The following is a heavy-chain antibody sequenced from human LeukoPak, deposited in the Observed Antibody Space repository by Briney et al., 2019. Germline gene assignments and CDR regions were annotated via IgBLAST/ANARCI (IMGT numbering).Heavy chain of an antibody. D-gene: IGHD2-2*01. CDR2: IRAGGGET. J-gene: IGHJ4*02. CDR3: EIRGRDQVLCFFDY. V-gene: IGHV3-23*01. Sequence: GGSLTLSCPASGFTFSGHAMGSVRQAPGKGLEWVSAIRAGGGETYYADSVKGRSTISRDNSKNMMYLQMNSLRVEDTAVYYCEIRGRDQVLCFFDYWGQGTQVTVSS. CDR1: GFTFSGHA.